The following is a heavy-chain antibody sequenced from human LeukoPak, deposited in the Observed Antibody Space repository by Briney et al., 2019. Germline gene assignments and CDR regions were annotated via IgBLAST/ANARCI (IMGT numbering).Heavy chain of an antibody. CDR3: ARDYYDSSGYQSFDY. V-gene: IGHV3-7*03. CDR2: IKQDGSEK. J-gene: IGHJ4*02. D-gene: IGHD3-22*01. CDR1: GFTFSSYW. Sequence: PGGSLRLSCAASGFTFSSYWMSWVRQAPGKGLEWVANIKQDGSEKYYVDSVKGRFTISRDNAKNSLYLQMNSLRAEDTAVYYCARDYYDSSGYQSFDYWGQGTLVTVSS.